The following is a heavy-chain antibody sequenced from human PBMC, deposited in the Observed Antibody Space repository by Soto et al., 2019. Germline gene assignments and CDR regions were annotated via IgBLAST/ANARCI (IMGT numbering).Heavy chain of an antibody. CDR2: ISAYNGNT. V-gene: IGHV1-18*01. CDR1: GYTFTSYG. CDR3: ARDDPISRDFGVVIGFDY. D-gene: IGHD3-3*01. Sequence: QVQLVQSGAEVKKSGASVKVSCKASGYTFTSYGISWVRQAPGQGLEWMGWISAYNGNTNYAQKLQGRVTMTTDTSTSTAYMELRSLRSDDTAVYYCARDDPISRDFGVVIGFDYWGQGTLVTVSS. J-gene: IGHJ4*02.